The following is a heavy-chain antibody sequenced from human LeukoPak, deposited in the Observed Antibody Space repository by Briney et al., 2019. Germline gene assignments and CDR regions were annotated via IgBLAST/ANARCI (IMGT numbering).Heavy chain of an antibody. CDR2: TSDRGDYT. D-gene: IGHD1-7*01. CDR3: ARKAQYNGHYPLDY. Sequence: PGGSLRLSCAASGFTFTSYSMSWVRQAPGKGLEWVSGTSDRGDYTCYADSVKGRFTISRDSSKNTLFLQMNSLRAEDTALYFCARKAQYNGHYPLDYWGQGTLVTVSS. J-gene: IGHJ4*02. CDR1: GFTFTSYS. V-gene: IGHV3-23*01.